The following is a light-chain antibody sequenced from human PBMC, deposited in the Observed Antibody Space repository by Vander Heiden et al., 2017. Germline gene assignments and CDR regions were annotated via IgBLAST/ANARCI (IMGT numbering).Light chain of an antibody. CDR3: QQYYSYSLT. V-gene: IGKV1-5*01. J-gene: IGKJ4*02. Sequence: DIQMTQSPSTLSASTGDRVTITCRASQSISSWLAWYQQKPGKAPKLLIYAASTLQSGVPSRFSGSGSGTDFTLTISCLQSDDFATYYCQQYYSYSLTFGEGTKVEIK. CDR2: AAS. CDR1: QSISSW.